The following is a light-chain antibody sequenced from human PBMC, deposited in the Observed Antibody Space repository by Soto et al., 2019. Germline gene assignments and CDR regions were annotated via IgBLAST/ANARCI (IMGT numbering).Light chain of an antibody. CDR2: EGH. CDR1: SGYVGTYSL. J-gene: IGLJ1*01. CDR3: CLYVGATTYV. Sequence: QSALAQPASESGSPGQSITISCTGASGYVGTYSLVSWYQQHPGKAPKVVIYEGHKRPSGVPDRFSGSTSVNTASLTISGLQTDDEADYYCCLYVGATTYVFGTGIKLTVL. V-gene: IGLV2-23*01.